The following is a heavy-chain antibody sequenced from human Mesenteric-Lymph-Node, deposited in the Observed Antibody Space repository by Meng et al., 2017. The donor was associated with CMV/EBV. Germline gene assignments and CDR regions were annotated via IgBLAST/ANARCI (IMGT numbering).Heavy chain of an antibody. D-gene: IGHD1-26*01. CDR1: GVTFSSYS. Sequence: GGSLRLSCAASGVTFSSYSMNWVRQAPGKGLEWVSSISSSSSYIYYADSVKGRFTISRDNAKNSLYLQMNSLRAEDTAVYYCARKSVIGSGEFDYWGQGTLVTVSS. CDR3: ARKSVIGSGEFDY. J-gene: IGHJ4*02. CDR2: ISSSSSYI. V-gene: IGHV3-21*01.